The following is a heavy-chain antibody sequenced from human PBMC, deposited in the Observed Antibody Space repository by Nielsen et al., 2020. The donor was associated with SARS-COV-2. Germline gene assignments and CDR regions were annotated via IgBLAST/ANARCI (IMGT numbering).Heavy chain of an antibody. V-gene: IGHV3-20*01. J-gene: IGHJ6*02. Sequence: GESLKISCAAPGFTFDDYGMSWVRQAPGKGLEWVSGINWNGGSTGYADSVKGRFTISRDNAKNSLYLQMNSLRAEDTALYHCVRRTHYYYYYGMDVWGQGTTVTVSS. D-gene: IGHD1-14*01. CDR2: INWNGGST. CDR1: GFTFDDYG. CDR3: VRRTHYYYYYGMDV.